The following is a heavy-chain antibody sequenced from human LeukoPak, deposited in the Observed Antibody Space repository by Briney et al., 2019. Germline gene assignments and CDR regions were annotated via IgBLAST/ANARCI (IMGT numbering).Heavy chain of an antibody. Sequence: PSETLSLTCTVSGGSISSRSYYWGWIRQPPGKGLEWIGSLYYSGNTYYNPSLTSRVTISVDTSKNQFSLKLSSVTAADTAVYYCARSGTGSYHSTFDYWGQGALVTVSS. CDR3: ARSGTGSYHSTFDY. D-gene: IGHD1-7*01. J-gene: IGHJ4*02. V-gene: IGHV4-39*01. CDR1: GGSISSRSYY. CDR2: LYYSGNT.